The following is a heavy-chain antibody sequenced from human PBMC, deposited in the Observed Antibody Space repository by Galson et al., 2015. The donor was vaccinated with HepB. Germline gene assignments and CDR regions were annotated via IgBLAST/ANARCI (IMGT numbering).Heavy chain of an antibody. V-gene: IGHV1-69*13. J-gene: IGHJ5*02. Sequence: SVKVSCKASGGTFSSYAISWVRQAPGQGLEWMGGIIPIFGIANYAQKFQGRVTITADESTSTAYMELSSLRSEDTAVYYCARRPSRYSSGWNNWFDPWGQGTLVTASS. CDR1: GGTFSSYA. CDR2: IIPIFGIA. CDR3: ARRPSRYSSGWNNWFDP. D-gene: IGHD6-19*01.